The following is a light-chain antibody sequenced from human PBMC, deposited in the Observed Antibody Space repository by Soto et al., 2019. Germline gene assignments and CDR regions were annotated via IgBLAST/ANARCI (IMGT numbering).Light chain of an antibody. V-gene: IGLV2-14*01. CDR2: DAT. CDR3: SSYTTIGTYVL. CDR1: SSDVGGYDY. J-gene: IGLJ2*01. Sequence: QSALTQPASVSGSPGQSITISCTGTSSDVGGYDYVSWYQQHPGKAPKLMIYDATNWPSGVSNRFSVSKSGNTASLTISVLQAEDESDYVCSSYTTIGTYVLFGGGTKLTVL.